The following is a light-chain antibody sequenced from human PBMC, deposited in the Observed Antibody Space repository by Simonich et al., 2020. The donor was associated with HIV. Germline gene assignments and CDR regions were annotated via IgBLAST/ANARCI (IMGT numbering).Light chain of an antibody. Sequence: EMVMTQSPATLSLSPGERATLSCRASQSVSSNLAWYQQKPGQAPTLLIYDASPRATGIPARFSGSGSGTEFTLTSNRMQSEEFAVYYCQQYNNWPRTFGLGTKVEMK. CDR3: QQYNNWPRT. CDR2: DAS. J-gene: IGKJ1*01. CDR1: QSVSSN. V-gene: IGKV3-15*01.